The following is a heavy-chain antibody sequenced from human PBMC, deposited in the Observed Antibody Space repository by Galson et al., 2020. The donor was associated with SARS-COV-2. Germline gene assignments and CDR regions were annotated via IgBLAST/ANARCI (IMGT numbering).Heavy chain of an antibody. CDR1: GGSISSSSYY. Sequence: SETLSLTCTVSGGSISSSSYYWGWIRQPPGKGLEWIGSIYYSGSTYYNPSLKSRVTISVDTSKNQFSLKLSSVTAADTAVYYCAKGGVGGYYYGMDVWGQGTTVTVSS. V-gene: IGHV4-39*07. D-gene: IGHD3-16*01. CDR3: AKGGVGGYYYGMDV. J-gene: IGHJ6*02. CDR2: IYYSGST.